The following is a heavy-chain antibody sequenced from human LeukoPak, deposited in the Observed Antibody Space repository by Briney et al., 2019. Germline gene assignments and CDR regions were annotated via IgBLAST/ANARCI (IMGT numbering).Heavy chain of an antibody. Sequence: PSGTLSLTFDVSGGSIPQTNYWTWVRQPPGKGLEWIGEVNLQGGTNYNPSLLRRVAISVDTSANHVSLQMTSVTAADTAVYYCAREGGSYRPLDYSGQGTLVTVSS. CDR3: AREGGSYRPLDY. CDR2: VNLQGGT. J-gene: IGHJ4*02. V-gene: IGHV4-4*02. D-gene: IGHD3-16*02. CDR1: GGSIPQTNY.